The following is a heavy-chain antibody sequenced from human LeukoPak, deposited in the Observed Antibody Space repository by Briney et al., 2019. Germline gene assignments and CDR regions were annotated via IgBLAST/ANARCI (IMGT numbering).Heavy chain of an antibody. CDR3: ARGADDYVWGSYRPNWFDP. D-gene: IGHD3-16*02. V-gene: IGHV1-8*01. CDR1: GYTFTSYD. CDR2: MNPNSGNT. Sequence: GASVKVSCKASGYTFTSYDINWVRQATGQGLEWMGWMNPNSGNTGYAQKFQGRVTMTRNTSISTAYMELSSLRSEDTAVYYYARGADDYVWGSYRPNWFDPWGQGTLVTVSS. J-gene: IGHJ5*02.